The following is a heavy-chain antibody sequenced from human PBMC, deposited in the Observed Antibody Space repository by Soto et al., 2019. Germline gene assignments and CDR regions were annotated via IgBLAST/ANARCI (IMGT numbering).Heavy chain of an antibody. CDR2: INSDGSST. CDR1: GFTFSGYR. V-gene: IGHV3-74*01. D-gene: IGHD3-10*01. Sequence: GGSLRLSCAASGFTFSGYRMHWVRQAPGKGLVWVSRINSDGSSTDYADSVRGRFTISRDNAKNTLHLQMDSLRAEDTAVYYCARTNYHFDLWGQGTPVTVSS. CDR3: ARTNYHFDL. J-gene: IGHJ4*02.